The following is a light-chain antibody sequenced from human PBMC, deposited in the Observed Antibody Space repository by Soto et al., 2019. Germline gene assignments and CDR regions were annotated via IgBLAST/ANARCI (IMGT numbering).Light chain of an antibody. J-gene: IGKJ2*01. CDR1: QSVSSSY. Sequence: EIVLTQSPGTLSLSPGERATLSCRASQSVSSSYLAWYQQKPGQASRLLIYGASRRATGIPDRFSGSGSGTDFTLTISRLEPEDFAVYYCQQYPGYTFGQGTKLEIK. CDR2: GAS. CDR3: QQYPGYT. V-gene: IGKV3-20*01.